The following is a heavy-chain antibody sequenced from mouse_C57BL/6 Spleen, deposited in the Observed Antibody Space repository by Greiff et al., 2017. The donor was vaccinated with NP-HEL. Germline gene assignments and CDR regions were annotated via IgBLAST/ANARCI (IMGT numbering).Heavy chain of an antibody. D-gene: IGHD2-5*01. J-gene: IGHJ1*03. V-gene: IGHV2-2*01. CDR3: AINNYSNYWYFDF. CDR2: IWSGGST. Sequence: QVQLKESGPGLVQPSQSLSITCTVSGFSLTSYGVHWVRQSPEKGLEWLGVIWSGGSTDYNAAFISRLSIRKDNSKSQVFFKMNSLQADDTAIYYCAINNYSNYWYFDFWGTGTTVTVSS. CDR1: GFSLTSYG.